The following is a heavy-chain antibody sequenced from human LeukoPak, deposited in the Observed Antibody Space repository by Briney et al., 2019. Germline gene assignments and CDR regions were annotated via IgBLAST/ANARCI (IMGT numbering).Heavy chain of an antibody. CDR1: GGSISSYY. V-gene: IGHV4-4*07. J-gene: IGHJ5*02. CDR2: IYTSGST. Sequence: PSETLSLTCTVSGGSISSYYWSWIRQPAGKGLEWIGRIYTSGSTNYNPSLKSRVTMSVDTSKNQFSLKLSSVTAADTAVYYCARTQAAAGTDWFDPWGQGTLVTVSS. D-gene: IGHD6-13*01. CDR3: ARTQAAAGTDWFDP.